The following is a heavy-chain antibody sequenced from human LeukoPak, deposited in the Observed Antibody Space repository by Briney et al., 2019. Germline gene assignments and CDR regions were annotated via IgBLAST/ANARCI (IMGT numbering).Heavy chain of an antibody. CDR3: ARDSIVVADDAFDI. J-gene: IGHJ3*02. CDR1: AFTFCSFE. Sequence: PGGSLRLSSAASAFTFCSFEMNWVRQAPGQGLQWVSYISRSGSTIYYADSVKGRFTITRDNAKNSLYMQLNSLRAEDTAIYYCARDSIVVADDAFDIWGQGTVVTVSS. CDR2: ISRSGSTI. D-gene: IGHD2-15*01. V-gene: IGHV3-48*03.